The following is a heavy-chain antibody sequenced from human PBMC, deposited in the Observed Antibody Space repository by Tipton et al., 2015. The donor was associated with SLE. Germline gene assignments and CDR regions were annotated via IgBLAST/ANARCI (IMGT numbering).Heavy chain of an antibody. CDR3: ARVGGYMVRGVQTYYYYYMDV. Sequence: GLVKPSETPSLTCTVSGGSISSSSYYWGWIRQPPGKGLEWIGSIYYSGSTYYNPSLKSRVTISVETSNNQVSLKLSSVAAADTAVYYCARVGGYMVRGVQTYYYYYMDVWGKGTTVTVSS. D-gene: IGHD3-10*01. CDR2: IYYSGST. J-gene: IGHJ6*03. CDR1: GGSISSSSYY. V-gene: IGHV4-39*07.